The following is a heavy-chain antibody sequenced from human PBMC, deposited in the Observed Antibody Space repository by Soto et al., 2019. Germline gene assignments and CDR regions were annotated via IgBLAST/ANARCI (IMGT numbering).Heavy chain of an antibody. CDR3: ARGGVVTAIQPGIDY. Sequence: ASVKVSCKASGYTFTGYYMHWVRQAPGQGLEWMGWINPNSGGTNYAQKFQGWVTMTRDTSISTAYMELSRLRSDDTAVYYCARGGVVTAIQPGIDYWGQGTLVTVSS. CDR2: INPNSGGT. J-gene: IGHJ4*02. CDR1: GYTFTGYY. D-gene: IGHD2-21*02. V-gene: IGHV1-2*04.